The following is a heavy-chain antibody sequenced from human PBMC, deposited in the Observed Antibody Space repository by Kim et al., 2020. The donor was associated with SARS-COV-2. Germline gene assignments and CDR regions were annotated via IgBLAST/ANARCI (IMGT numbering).Heavy chain of an antibody. CDR1: GGSISSSSYY. V-gene: IGHV4-39*01. Sequence: SETLSLTCTVSGGSISSSSYYWGWIRQPPGKGLEWIGSIYYSGSTYYNPSLKSRVTISVDTSKNQLSLKLSSLTAADTAVYYCSRHIPYYYDSSGYYYVPSPLDSWGQGTLVTVSS. D-gene: IGHD3-22*01. J-gene: IGHJ5*01. CDR2: IYYSGST. CDR3: SRHIPYYYDSSGYYYVPSPLDS.